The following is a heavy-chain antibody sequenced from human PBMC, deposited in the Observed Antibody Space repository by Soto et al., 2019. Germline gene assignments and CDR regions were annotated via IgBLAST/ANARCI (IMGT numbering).Heavy chain of an antibody. V-gene: IGHV1-8*01. CDR3: ARGDGYIFEY. CDR2: MNPNTGDT. CDR1: GYTFISYD. Sequence: QVQLVQSGAEVKKPGASVKVSCKASGYTFISYDINWVRQATGQGLEWMGWMNPNTGDTGYAQKFQGRVTMTRNTYINTAKLELSSLRSDDTAVYFCARGDGYIFEYWGQGTLVTVSS. D-gene: IGHD5-12*01. J-gene: IGHJ4*02.